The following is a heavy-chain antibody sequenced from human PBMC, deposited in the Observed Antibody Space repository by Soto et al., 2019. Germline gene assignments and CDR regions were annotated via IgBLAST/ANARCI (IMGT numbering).Heavy chain of an antibody. CDR3: AKDPGYCSSTSCYYGRGYYYYYYGMDV. D-gene: IGHD2-2*01. CDR2: ISGSGGST. Sequence: EVRLLESGGGLVQPGGSLRLSCAASGFTFSSYAMSWVRQAPGKGLEWVSAISGSGGSTYYADSVKGRFTISRDNSKNTLYLQMNSLRAEDTAVYYCAKDPGYCSSTSCYYGRGYYYYYYGMDVWGQGTTVTVSS. V-gene: IGHV3-23*01. J-gene: IGHJ6*02. CDR1: GFTFSSYA.